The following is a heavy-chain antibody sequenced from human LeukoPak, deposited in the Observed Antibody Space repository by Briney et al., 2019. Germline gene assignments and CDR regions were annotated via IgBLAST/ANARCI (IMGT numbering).Heavy chain of an antibody. D-gene: IGHD5-18*01. V-gene: IGHV1-2*02. CDR3: ARGGDTAMVFGTGMDV. J-gene: IGHJ6*04. Sequence: ASVKVSCKASGYTFTGYYMHWVRQAPGQGLEWMGWINPNSGATNYAQKFQGRVTMTRDRSISTAYMELSSLGSEDTAVYYCARGGDTAMVFGTGMDVWGKGTTVTVSS. CDR2: INPNSGAT. CDR1: GYTFTGYY.